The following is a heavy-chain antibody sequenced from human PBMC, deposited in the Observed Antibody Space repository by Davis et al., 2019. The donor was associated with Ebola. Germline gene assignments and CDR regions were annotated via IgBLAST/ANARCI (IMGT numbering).Heavy chain of an antibody. CDR3: ARAVFLNDRSEGWFDP. V-gene: IGHV1-2*04. CDR2: INPNSGGT. Sequence: ASVKVSCKASGYTFTGYYMHWVRQAPGQGLEWMGWINPNSGGTNYAQKFQGWVTMTRDTSISTAYMELSRLRSDDTAVYYCARAVFLNDRSEGWFDPWGQGTLVTVSS. J-gene: IGHJ5*02. CDR1: GYTFTGYY. D-gene: IGHD3-22*01.